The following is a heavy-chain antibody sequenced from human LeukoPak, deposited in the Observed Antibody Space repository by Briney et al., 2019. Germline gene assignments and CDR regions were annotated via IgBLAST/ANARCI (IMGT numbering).Heavy chain of an antibody. D-gene: IGHD3-10*01. CDR3: ARQYGSGFEYFQH. Sequence: HGGSLLISCQGSGYTFTSYWISWVRQVPGKGLEWMGRIDPSDSYTNYSPSFQGHVTISADKSISTAYLQWSSLKASDTAMYYCARQYGSGFEYFQHWGQGTLVTVSS. J-gene: IGHJ1*01. CDR2: IDPSDSYT. CDR1: GYTFTSYW. V-gene: IGHV5-10-1*01.